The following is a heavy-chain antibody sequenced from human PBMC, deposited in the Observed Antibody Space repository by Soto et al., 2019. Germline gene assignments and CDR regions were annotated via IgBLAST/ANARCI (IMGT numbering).Heavy chain of an antibody. CDR1: GGSISSGGYS. J-gene: IGHJ4*02. V-gene: IGHV4-30-2*01. CDR3: ARDPGR. CDR2: IYHSGST. Sequence: QLQLQESGSGLVKPSQTLSLTCAVSGGSISSGGYSWSLIRQPPGKGLEWIGYIYHSGSTYYNPSLKSRVTISVDRSQNQFSLKLSSVTAADTAVYYCARDPGRWGQGTLVTVSS.